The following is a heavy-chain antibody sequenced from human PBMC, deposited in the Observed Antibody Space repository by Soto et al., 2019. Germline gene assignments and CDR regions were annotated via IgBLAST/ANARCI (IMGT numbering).Heavy chain of an antibody. CDR2: IRSKANSYAT. CDR1: GFTFSGSA. D-gene: IGHD1-1*01. CDR3: TPEGTGFDY. Sequence: EVQLVESGGGLVQPGGSLKLSCAASGFTFSGSAMHWVRQASRKGLEWVGRIRSKANSYATAYAPSVKGRFTVSRDDSRNTTYLQLNSLKSEDTAVYYCTPEGTGFDYWGQGTLVTVSS. J-gene: IGHJ4*02. V-gene: IGHV3-73*02.